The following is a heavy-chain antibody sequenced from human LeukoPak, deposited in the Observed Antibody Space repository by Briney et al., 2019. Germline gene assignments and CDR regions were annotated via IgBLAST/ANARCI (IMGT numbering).Heavy chain of an antibody. D-gene: IGHD4-23*01. CDR1: GGSFSGYY. V-gene: IGHV4-34*01. CDR3: ARDYGGNSGWFDP. J-gene: IGHJ5*02. CDR2: INHSGST. Sequence: PSETLSLTCAVYGGSFSGYYWSWIRQPPGKGLERIGEINHSGSTNYNPSLKSRVTISVDTSKNQFSLKLSSVTAADTAVYYCARDYGGNSGWFDPWGQGTLVTVSS.